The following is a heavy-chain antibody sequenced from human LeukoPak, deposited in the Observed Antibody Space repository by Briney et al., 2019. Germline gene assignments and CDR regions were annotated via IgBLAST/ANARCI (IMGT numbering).Heavy chain of an antibody. D-gene: IGHD2-2*03. CDR3: ARDLGYCSFGFGLGNCNRKWFDP. J-gene: IGHJ5*02. Sequence: ASVKVSCKAPGYTFTSSGISWVRRAHGQGLEWMGWVSTYSGNTNYAQKFQGRVTMTRDTSTNTAYMELKNLRPDDTAIYYCARDLGYCSFGFGLGNCNRKWFDPRGQGTLVSVSS. CDR1: GYTFTSSG. CDR2: VSTYSGNT. V-gene: IGHV1-18*01.